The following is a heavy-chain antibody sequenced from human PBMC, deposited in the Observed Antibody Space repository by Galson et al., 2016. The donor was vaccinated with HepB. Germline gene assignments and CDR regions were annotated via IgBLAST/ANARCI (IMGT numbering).Heavy chain of an antibody. V-gene: IGHV4-34*01. Sequence: SETLSLTCAVNGGPFNRYFWGWLRQPPNKELEWIGEIHDGGSTTYNPSLKSRVSISVDMSKTQFFLTLNSVTAADTAVYYCASWSTSSHFSLAPHLDVWGKGTTVTVSS. CDR2: IHDGGST. CDR1: GGPFNRYF. J-gene: IGHJ6*04. CDR3: ASWSTSSHFSLAPHLDV. D-gene: IGHD3-16*01.